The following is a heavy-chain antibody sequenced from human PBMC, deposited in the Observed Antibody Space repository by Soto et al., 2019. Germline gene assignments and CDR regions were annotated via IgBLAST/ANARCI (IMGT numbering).Heavy chain of an antibody. CDR3: AASNPRYCSGGSCLLPFDI. V-gene: IGHV1-18*01. D-gene: IGHD2-15*01. Sequence: GASVKVSCKASGYTFTSYGISWVRQAPGQGLEWMGWISAYNGNTNYAQKLQGRVTMTTDTSTSTAYMELRSLRSDDTAVYYCAASNPRYCSGGSCLLPFDIWGQGTMVTVSS. J-gene: IGHJ3*02. CDR1: GYTFTSYG. CDR2: ISAYNGNT.